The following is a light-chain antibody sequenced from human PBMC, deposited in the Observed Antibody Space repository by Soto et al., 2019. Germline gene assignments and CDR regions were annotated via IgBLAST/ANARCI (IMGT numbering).Light chain of an antibody. CDR2: AAS. V-gene: IGKV1-9*01. CDR3: QQLNSYPLT. Sequence: DIQLTQSPSFLSASVGDRVTIACRASQGISSYLAWYQQKPGQAPKLLIYAASTLQSGVPSRLSGSGSGTEFTLTNSSPQPEDFANYYCQQLNSYPLTFGPGTKVDIK. CDR1: QGISSY. J-gene: IGKJ3*01.